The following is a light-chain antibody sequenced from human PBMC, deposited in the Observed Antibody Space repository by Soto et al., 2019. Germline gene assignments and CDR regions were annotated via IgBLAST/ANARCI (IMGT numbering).Light chain of an antibody. CDR3: QVWDTSSDHR. CDR1: NIGRNS. CDR2: DDG. V-gene: IGLV3-21*02. J-gene: IGLJ1*01. Sequence: SYVVTQPPSVSVAPGQTARITCGGNNIGRNSVHCYQLKPGPAPVLVLYDDGDRPSGIPDRFSGSNSGNTATLTISRVEAGDEADYFCQVWDTSSDHRFGTGTQLTVL.